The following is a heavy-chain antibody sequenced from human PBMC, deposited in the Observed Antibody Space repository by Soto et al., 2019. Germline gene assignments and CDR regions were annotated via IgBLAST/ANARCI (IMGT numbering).Heavy chain of an antibody. CDR2: INAGNGNT. CDR1: GYTFTSYA. Sequence: ASVKVSCKASGYTFTSYAMHLVRQAPGQRLEWMGWINAGNGNTKYSQKFQGRVTITRDTSASTAYMELSSLRSEYTAVYYGAIALGLYDFAYWGQGTLVTVSS. V-gene: IGHV1-3*01. CDR3: AIALGLYDFAY. D-gene: IGHD3-16*01. J-gene: IGHJ4*02.